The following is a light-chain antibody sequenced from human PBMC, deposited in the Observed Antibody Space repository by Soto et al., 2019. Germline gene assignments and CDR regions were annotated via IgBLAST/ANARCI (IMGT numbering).Light chain of an antibody. CDR2: AVS. CDR1: SSDVGGYNY. CDR3: CSYAGNDTFV. V-gene: IGLV2-11*01. Sequence: QSVLTQPRSVSGSPGQSVTISCTGTSSDVGGYNYVSWYQQHPGKAPKLMIYAVSKRPSGVPDRFSGSKSGNTASLTISGLQAEDESDYYCCSYAGNDTFVFGGGTKLTVL. J-gene: IGLJ2*01.